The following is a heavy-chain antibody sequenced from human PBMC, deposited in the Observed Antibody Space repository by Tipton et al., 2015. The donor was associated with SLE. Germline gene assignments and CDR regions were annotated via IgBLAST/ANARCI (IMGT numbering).Heavy chain of an antibody. CDR3: ARDPPSSAYYYGMDV. CDR2: IKQDGSEK. CDR1: GFTFSSYW. Sequence: GSLRLSCAASGFTFSSYWMSWVRQAPGKGLEWVANIKQDGSEKYYVDSVKGRFTISRDNAKNSLYLQMNSLRAEDTAVYYCARDPPSSAYYYGMDVWGQGTTVTVSS. V-gene: IGHV3-7*01. J-gene: IGHJ6*02. D-gene: IGHD3-22*01.